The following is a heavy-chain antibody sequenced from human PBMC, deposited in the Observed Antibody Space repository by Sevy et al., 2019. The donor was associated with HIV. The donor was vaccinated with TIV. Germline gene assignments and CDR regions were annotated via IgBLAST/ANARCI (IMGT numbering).Heavy chain of an antibody. CDR3: AREEGSSGSWYFDY. D-gene: IGHD6-19*01. J-gene: IGHJ4*02. Sequence: GGSLRLSCAASGFTFSSYAMHWVRQAPGKGLEWVAVISYDGSNKYYADSVKGRFTISRDNSKNTLYLQMNSLRAEDMAVYYCAREEGSSGSWYFDYWGQGTLVTVSS. CDR2: ISYDGSNK. V-gene: IGHV3-30-3*01. CDR1: GFTFSSYA.